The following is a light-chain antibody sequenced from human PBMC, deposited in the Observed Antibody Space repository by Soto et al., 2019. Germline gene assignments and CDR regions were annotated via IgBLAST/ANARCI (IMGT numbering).Light chain of an antibody. J-gene: IGKJ1*01. CDR1: LPITNY. CDR3: QQSYISPWT. CDR2: AAS. Sequence: DIQMPQSPSSLSASVGDRVTITCRASLPITNYLNWYQQRPGRAPKLLIYAASSLQSGVPSRFSGGGSGTDFTLSISNLQSEDFATYFCQQSYISPWTFGQGTKVEIK. V-gene: IGKV1-39*01.